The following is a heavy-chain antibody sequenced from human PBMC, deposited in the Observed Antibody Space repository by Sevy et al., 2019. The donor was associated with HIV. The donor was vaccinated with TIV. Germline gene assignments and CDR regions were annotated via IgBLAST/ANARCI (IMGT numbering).Heavy chain of an antibody. Sequence: GGSLRLSCAASGFTFSSYWMHCVRQAPGKGLVWVSRINSDGSSTSYADSVKGRFTISRDNAKNTLYLQMNSLRAEDTAVYYCARDRGTTVVPDDAFDIWGQGTMVTVSS. CDR1: GFTFSSYW. D-gene: IGHD4-17*01. CDR2: INSDGSST. CDR3: ARDRGTTVVPDDAFDI. J-gene: IGHJ3*02. V-gene: IGHV3-74*01.